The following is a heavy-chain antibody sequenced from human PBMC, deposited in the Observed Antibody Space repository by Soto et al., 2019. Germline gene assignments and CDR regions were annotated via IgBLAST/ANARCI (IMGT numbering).Heavy chain of an antibody. V-gene: IGHV1-69*13. CDR2: IIPIFGTA. D-gene: IGHD2-15*01. CDR1: GGTFSSYA. Sequence: SVKVSCKASGGTFSSYAISWVRQAPGQGLEWMGGIIPIFGTANYAQKFQGRVTITADESTSTAYMELSSLGSEDTAVYYCARGLYCSGGSCYGLYGMDVWGQGTTVTVSS. CDR3: ARGLYCSGGSCYGLYGMDV. J-gene: IGHJ6*02.